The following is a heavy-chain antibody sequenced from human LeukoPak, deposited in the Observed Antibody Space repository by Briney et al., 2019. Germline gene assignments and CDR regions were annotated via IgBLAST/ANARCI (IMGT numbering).Heavy chain of an antibody. CDR1: GFTFSNSW. V-gene: IGHV3-74*01. J-gene: IGHJ4*02. CDR3: ARDRYSSGWFGY. Sequence: GGSLRLSCAASGFTFSNSWMHWVRQAPGKGLVWVSRINSDGRSTVYADSVKGRFTISRDNAKNTLYLQMNSLRDEDTAVYYCARDRYSSGWFGYWGQGALVTVSS. CDR2: INSDGRST. D-gene: IGHD6-19*01.